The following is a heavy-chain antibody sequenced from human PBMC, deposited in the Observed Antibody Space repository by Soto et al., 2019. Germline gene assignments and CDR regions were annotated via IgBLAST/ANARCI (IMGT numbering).Heavy chain of an antibody. D-gene: IGHD2-2*01. V-gene: IGHV1-18*01. J-gene: IGHJ4*02. CDR3: ARDDCISTTGYQCEY. Sequence: QVQLVQSGAEVKKPGASVKVSCKASGYTFTSYGISWVRQAPGQGLEWMGWTSAYNGNTNYAQKLQGRVTMTTDTSTSAVYKELRSLRSDDTATYYCARDDCISTTGYQCEYWGQRTLVTVSS. CDR1: GYTFTSYG. CDR2: TSAYNGNT.